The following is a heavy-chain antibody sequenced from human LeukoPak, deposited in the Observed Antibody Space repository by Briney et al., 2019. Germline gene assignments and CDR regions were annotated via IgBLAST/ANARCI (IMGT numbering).Heavy chain of an antibody. CDR3: AKELRITMIVVVITYTAFDI. CDR2: ISGSGGST. V-gene: IGHV3-23*01. CDR1: GFTFSSYS. Sequence: PGGSLRLSCAASGFTFSSYSMNWVRQAPGKGLEWVSAISGSGGSTYYADSVKGRFTISRDNSKNTLYLQMNSLRAEDTAVYYCAKELRITMIVVVITYTAFDIWGQGTMVTVSS. J-gene: IGHJ3*02. D-gene: IGHD3-22*01.